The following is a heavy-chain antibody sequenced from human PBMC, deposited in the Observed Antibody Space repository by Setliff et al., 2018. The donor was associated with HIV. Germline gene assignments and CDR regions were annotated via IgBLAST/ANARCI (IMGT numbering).Heavy chain of an antibody. CDR3: ATRRFVTGLMTSSGAFEM. CDR2: IYYTGTT. Sequence: SETLSLTCTVSGGSISSSRYFWGWIRQPPGKGLEWIGSIYYTGTTYYNPSLKSRVTISVDTSKNQFSLSLSSETAADTGVYYCATRRFVTGLMTSSGAFEMWGQGTMVTVSS. V-gene: IGHV4-39*07. D-gene: IGHD2-8*01. J-gene: IGHJ3*02. CDR1: GGSISSSRYF.